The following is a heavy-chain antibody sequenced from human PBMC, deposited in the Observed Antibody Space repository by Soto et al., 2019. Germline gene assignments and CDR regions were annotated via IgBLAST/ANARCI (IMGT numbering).Heavy chain of an antibody. Sequence: PGGSLRLSCAASGFTFSSYAMHWVRQAPGKGLEWVAVISYDGSNKYYADSVKGRFTISRDNSKNTLYLQMNSLRAEDTAVYYCARTDAFDIWSQGTTVTVSS. CDR1: GFTFSSYA. V-gene: IGHV3-30-3*01. CDR2: ISYDGSNK. J-gene: IGHJ3*02. CDR3: ARTDAFDI.